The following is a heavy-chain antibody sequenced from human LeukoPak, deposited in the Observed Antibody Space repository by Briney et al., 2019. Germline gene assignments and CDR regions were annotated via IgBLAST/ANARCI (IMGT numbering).Heavy chain of an antibody. D-gene: IGHD2-2*01. CDR1: GFTFSNFA. CDR3: AKEPQP. J-gene: IGHJ3*01. V-gene: IGHV3-33*06. CDR2: VWYDGTKK. Sequence: GGSLRLSCAASGFTFSNFAMHWVRQAPGKGLEWVAIVWYDGTKKYYVDSVDGRFTISRDNSKNTLYLQMNSLRAEDTAVYYCAKEPQPWGQGTTVTVSA.